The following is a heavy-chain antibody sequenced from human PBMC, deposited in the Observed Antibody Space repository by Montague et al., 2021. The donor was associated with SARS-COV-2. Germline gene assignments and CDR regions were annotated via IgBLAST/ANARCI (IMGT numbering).Heavy chain of an antibody. Sequence: SETLSLTCTASGGSISSYYWSWIRQPPGKGLEWIGYMYYSGSTNYSPSLKSRVTLSVDTSKNQFSLKLSSATAADTAVYYCARDFDYWGQGTLVTVSS. CDR3: ARDFDY. V-gene: IGHV4-59*13. CDR2: MYYSGST. J-gene: IGHJ4*02. CDR1: GGSISSYY.